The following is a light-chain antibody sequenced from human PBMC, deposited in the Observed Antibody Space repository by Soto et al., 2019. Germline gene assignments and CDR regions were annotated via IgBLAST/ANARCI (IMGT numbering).Light chain of an antibody. Sequence: DIMLTQSPGTLSLSPGERATLCCRTSQSVSSSYLAWYQQKPGQAPRLLIKGASSRAADIPDRFSGSGSGTDFTLTISRLEPEDFAVYYCQQYGSSLITFGQGTRLEIK. V-gene: IGKV3-20*01. CDR2: GAS. CDR3: QQYGSSLIT. CDR1: QSVSSSY. J-gene: IGKJ5*01.